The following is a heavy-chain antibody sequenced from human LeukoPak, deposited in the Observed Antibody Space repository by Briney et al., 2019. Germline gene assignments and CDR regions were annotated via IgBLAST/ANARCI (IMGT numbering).Heavy chain of an antibody. V-gene: IGHV3-23*01. J-gene: IGHJ6*02. D-gene: IGHD3-3*01. CDR3: AKVGDFWSGYYDYYYYYGMDV. CDR1: GFTFSSYA. CDR2: ISGSGGST. Sequence: GGSLRLSCAASGFTFSSYAMSWVRQAPGKGLEWVSAISGSGGSTYYADSVKGRFTISRDNSKNTLYLQMNSLRAEDTAVYYSAKVGDFWSGYYDYYYYYGMDVWGQGTTVTVSS.